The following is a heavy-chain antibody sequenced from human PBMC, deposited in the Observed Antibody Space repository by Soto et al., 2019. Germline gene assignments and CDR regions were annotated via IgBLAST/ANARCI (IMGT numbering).Heavy chain of an antibody. CDR2: LSGGLTTT. J-gene: IGHJ3*01. Sequence: EMQLLESGDDLGRPGGSLRLSCAASGLSITDFAISWVRLAPRKGLEWVATLSGGLTTTFYADSVKGRFTLSRDTSLNYLQPVPKRLAGDDTAIYYGANDSGFTDFGTLLHSFDPWGTETRVTVSS. CDR3: ANDSGFTDFGTLLHSFDP. CDR1: GLSITDFA. V-gene: IGHV3-23*01. D-gene: IGHD3-3*01.